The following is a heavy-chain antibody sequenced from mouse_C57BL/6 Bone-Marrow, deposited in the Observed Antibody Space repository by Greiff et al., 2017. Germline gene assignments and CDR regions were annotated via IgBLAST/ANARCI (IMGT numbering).Heavy chain of an antibody. CDR3: AREYYYGSRGWWFAY. D-gene: IGHD1-1*01. V-gene: IGHV1-80*01. J-gene: IGHJ3*01. CDR2: IYPGDGDT. CDR1: GYAFSSYW. Sequence: VQLQQSGAELVKPGASVKISCKASGYAFSSYWMNWVKQRPGKGLEWIGQIYPGDGDTNYNGKFKGKATLTADKSSSTAYMQLSSLTSEDSAVYFCAREYYYGSRGWWFAYWGQGTLVTVSA.